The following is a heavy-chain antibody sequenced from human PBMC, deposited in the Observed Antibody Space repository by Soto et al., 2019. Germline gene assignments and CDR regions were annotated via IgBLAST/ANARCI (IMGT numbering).Heavy chain of an antibody. D-gene: IGHD4-4*01. CDR1: GGSITSSGYS. CDR3: ARDNSAKGGFDI. J-gene: IGHJ3*02. V-gene: IGHV4-31*03. CDR2: VYHSGST. Sequence: QVQLQESGPGLVKPSQTLSLTCTVSGGSITSSGYSWTWIRQHPGKGLEWIGSVYHSGSTSYNPSLKSRLTITVDTSENQFSLKLSSVTAADTVAYYCARDNSAKGGFDIWGQGTMFSVSS.